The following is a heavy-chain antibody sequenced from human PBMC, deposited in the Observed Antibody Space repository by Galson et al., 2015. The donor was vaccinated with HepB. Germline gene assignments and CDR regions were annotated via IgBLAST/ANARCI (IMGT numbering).Heavy chain of an antibody. V-gene: IGHV3-30-3*01. CDR2: ISYDGSNK. CDR3: ARASWGSSGYYDD. Sequence: SLRLSCAASGFTFSSYAMHWVRQAPGKGLEWVAIISYDGSNKYYADSVKGRFTISRDNSKNTLYLQMNSLRAEDTAVYYCARASWGSSGYYDDWGQGTLVTVSS. CDR1: GFTFSSYA. J-gene: IGHJ4*02. D-gene: IGHD3-22*01.